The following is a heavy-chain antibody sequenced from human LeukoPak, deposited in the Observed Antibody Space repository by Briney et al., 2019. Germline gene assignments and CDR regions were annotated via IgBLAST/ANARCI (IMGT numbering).Heavy chain of an antibody. J-gene: IGHJ3*02. CDR3: AKGHTYYYDSSGYSRDAFDI. V-gene: IGHV3-9*03. Sequence: GGSLRLSCAASGFTFDDYAMHWVRQAPGKGLEWVSGISWNSGSIGYADSVKGRFTISRDNAKNPLYLQMNSLRAEDMALYYCAKGHTYYYDSSGYSRDAFDIWGQGTMVTVSS. CDR2: ISWNSGSI. D-gene: IGHD3-22*01. CDR1: GFTFDDYA.